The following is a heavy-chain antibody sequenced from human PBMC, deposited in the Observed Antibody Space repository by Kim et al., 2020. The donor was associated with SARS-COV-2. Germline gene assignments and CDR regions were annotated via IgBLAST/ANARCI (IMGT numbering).Heavy chain of an antibody. Sequence: GGSLRLSCAASGFTFSSYGMHWVRQAPGKGLEWVAVIWYDGSNKYYADSVKGRFTISRDNSKNTLYLQMNSLRAEDTAVYYCARDRGYCTNGVCYNHGMDVWGQGTTVTVSS. J-gene: IGHJ6*02. V-gene: IGHV3-33*01. CDR2: IWYDGSNK. CDR1: GFTFSSYG. D-gene: IGHD2-8*01. CDR3: ARDRGYCTNGVCYNHGMDV.